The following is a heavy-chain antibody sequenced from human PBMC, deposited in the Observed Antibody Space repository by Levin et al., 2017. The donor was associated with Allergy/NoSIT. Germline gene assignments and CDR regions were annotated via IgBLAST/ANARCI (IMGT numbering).Heavy chain of an antibody. CDR2: IYYSGST. CDR3: AREQQLLDNWFDP. D-gene: IGHD6-13*01. CDR1: GGSISSYY. V-gene: IGHV4-59*01. J-gene: IGHJ5*02. Sequence: MASETLSLTCTVSGGSISSYYWSWIRQPPGKGLEWIGYIYYSGSTNYNPSLKSRVTISVDTSKNQFSLKLSSVTAADTAVYYCAREQQLLDNWFDPWGQGTLVTVSS.